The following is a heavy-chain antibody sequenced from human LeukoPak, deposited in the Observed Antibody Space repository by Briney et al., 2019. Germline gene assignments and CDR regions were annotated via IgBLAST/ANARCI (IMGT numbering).Heavy chain of an antibody. CDR2: ISGSGATT. Sequence: PGGSLRLSCAASGFTFPNFAMSWVRQAPGKGLEWVSAISGSGATTYHADAVKGRFTISRDNSKNTVYLQMNSLSAEDTAEYYCAKGETEGGGLAHAYWGQGTLVTVSS. CDR3: AKGETEGGGLAHAY. D-gene: IGHD2-15*01. CDR1: GFTFPNFA. V-gene: IGHV3-23*01. J-gene: IGHJ4*02.